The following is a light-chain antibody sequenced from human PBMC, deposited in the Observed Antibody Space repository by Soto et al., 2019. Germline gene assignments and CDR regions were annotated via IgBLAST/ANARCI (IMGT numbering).Light chain of an antibody. V-gene: IGKV1-5*01. CDR1: QTINNW. CDR3: QQYNTFST. J-gene: IGKJ1*01. Sequence: DIQMTQSPSTLSASVGDRVTIACRGSQTINNWLAWYQQKPGKAPKLLIYHVSTLASGVPSRFSGSGSGTEFTLTISSLQPDDFATYYCQQYNTFSTFGQGTKVEIK. CDR2: HVS.